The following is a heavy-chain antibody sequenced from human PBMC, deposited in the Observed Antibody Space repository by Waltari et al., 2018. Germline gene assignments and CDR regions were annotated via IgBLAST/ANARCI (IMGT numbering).Heavy chain of an antibody. V-gene: IGHV3-72*01. Sequence: EVQLVASGGDLVQPGGSLRLSCAGSGFTFSDTYIDWVRQAPGKGLEWRGLTRNKENRYSTVYAASVKGRFTSARDDSKNLAYLQMNSLGIDDTAIYYCVRSYTASPMDVWGQGTTVTVSS. CDR2: TRNKENRYST. CDR3: VRSYTASPMDV. D-gene: IGHD2-2*02. J-gene: IGHJ6*02. CDR1: GFTFSDTY.